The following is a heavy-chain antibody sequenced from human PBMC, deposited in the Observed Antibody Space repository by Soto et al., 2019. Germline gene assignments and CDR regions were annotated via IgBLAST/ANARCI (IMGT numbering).Heavy chain of an antibody. CDR2: IYYSGST. J-gene: IGHJ6*03. Sequence: SETLSLTYTFSGASISRYYWSWIRKPPGKGLEWIGYIYYSGSTNYNPSLKSRVTISVDMSKNQLSLKLSSLTAADTAVYYCARAGPEPYHYYSCYMDVWGKGTTVPVSS. D-gene: IGHD1-1*01. CDR1: GASISRYY. V-gene: IGHV4-59*01. CDR3: ARAGPEPYHYYSCYMDV.